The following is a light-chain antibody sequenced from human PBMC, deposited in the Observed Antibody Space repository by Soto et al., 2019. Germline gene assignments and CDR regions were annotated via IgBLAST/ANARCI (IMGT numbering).Light chain of an antibody. J-gene: IGKJ2*01. CDR1: HSLLHTTGKTH. V-gene: IGKV2D-29*01. CDR3: VQSIQIPYT. Sequence: DIVVTQTPLSLSVTPGQPASISCKSSHSLLHTTGKTHLYWYLQRPGQPPQLLIYEVSNRFSGVTDRFSGSGSWTDFTLKISRVEAEDVGVYYCVQSIQIPYTFGHGNKLEI. CDR2: EVS.